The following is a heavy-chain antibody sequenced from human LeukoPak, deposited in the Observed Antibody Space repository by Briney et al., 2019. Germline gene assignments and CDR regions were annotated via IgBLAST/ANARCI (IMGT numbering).Heavy chain of an antibody. CDR2: IYYTGST. Sequence: PSETLSLTCTVSGGSISSYYWSWIRQPPGKGLEWIGYIYYTGSTNYNPSLKSRVTMSLDTSKNQFSLRLSSVTAADTAVYYCARGGYDIGGYWLSWFDPWGQGTLVTVSS. J-gene: IGHJ5*02. D-gene: IGHD3-22*01. CDR3: ARGGYDIGGYWLSWFDP. V-gene: IGHV4-59*01. CDR1: GGSISSYY.